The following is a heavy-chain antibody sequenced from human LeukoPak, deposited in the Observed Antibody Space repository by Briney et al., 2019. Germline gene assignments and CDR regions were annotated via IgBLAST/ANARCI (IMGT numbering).Heavy chain of an antibody. Sequence: SETLSLTCTVSGDSISSYYWNWIRQPAGKGLEWIGRIYASGYTEYNPSLQTRVTMSVDTSKNEFSLKVDTVTAADTAVYFCARNHIVTGTYFDSWGQGILVTVSS. J-gene: IGHJ4*02. D-gene: IGHD3-10*01. CDR2: IYASGYT. V-gene: IGHV4-4*07. CDR3: ARNHIVTGTYFDS. CDR1: GDSISSYY.